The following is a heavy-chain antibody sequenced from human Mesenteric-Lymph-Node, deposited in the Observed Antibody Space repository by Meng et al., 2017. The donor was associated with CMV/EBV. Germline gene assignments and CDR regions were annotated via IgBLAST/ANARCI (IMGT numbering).Heavy chain of an antibody. J-gene: IGHJ4*02. CDR2: ISEDGSKR. Sequence: GESLKISCAGSGFTFSNFGMHWVRQGPGKGLEWVAVISEDGSKRYYADSVKGRFTISRDNSKNTLYLQMNNLGVEDTAVYYCASSPDYTPAAPLLWGQGTLVTVSS. D-gene: IGHD2-2*01. CDR3: ASSPDYTPAAPLL. CDR1: GFTFSNFG. V-gene: IGHV3-30*03.